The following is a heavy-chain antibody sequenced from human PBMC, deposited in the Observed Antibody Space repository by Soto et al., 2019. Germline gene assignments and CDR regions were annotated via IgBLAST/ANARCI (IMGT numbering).Heavy chain of an antibody. D-gene: IGHD2-2*01. J-gene: IGHJ5*02. Sequence: ASVKVSCKASGYTFTGYYMHWVRQAPGQGLEWMGWINPNSGGTNYAQKFQGRVTMTRDTSISTAYMELSRLRSDDTAVYYCARRAKYQLLNWFDPWGQGTLVTVSS. V-gene: IGHV1-2*02. CDR3: ARRAKYQLLNWFDP. CDR2: INPNSGGT. CDR1: GYTFTGYY.